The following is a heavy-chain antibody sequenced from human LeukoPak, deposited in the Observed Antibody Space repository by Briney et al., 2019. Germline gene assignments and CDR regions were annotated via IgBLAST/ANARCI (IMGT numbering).Heavy chain of an antibody. CDR1: GGSISSSNYY. CDR3: ARQQYQLLVYYYYYMDV. D-gene: IGHD2-2*01. CDR2: IYYSGST. V-gene: IGHV4-39*07. J-gene: IGHJ6*03. Sequence: ASGTLSLTCTVSGGSISSSNYYWGWIRQPPGKGLEWIGSIYYSGSTYYNPSLKSRVTISVDTSKNQFSLKLSSVTAADTAVYYCARQQYQLLVYYYYYMDVWGKGTTVTVSS.